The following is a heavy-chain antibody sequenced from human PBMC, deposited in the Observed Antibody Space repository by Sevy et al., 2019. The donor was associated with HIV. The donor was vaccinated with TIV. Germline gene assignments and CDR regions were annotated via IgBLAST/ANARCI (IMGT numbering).Heavy chain of an antibody. J-gene: IGHJ4*02. CDR2: IDQDGSKN. Sequence: AGSLRLSCAATGFTFSGYWMSWVRQVPGKELQWVANIDQDGSKNEFVDSVKGRFTISRDNPKISVYLQMNSLRAEDTAVYYCAREGVGGFDYWGQGTLVTVSS. CDR1: GFTFSGYW. CDR3: AREGVGGFDY. V-gene: IGHV3-7*01. D-gene: IGHD2-15*01.